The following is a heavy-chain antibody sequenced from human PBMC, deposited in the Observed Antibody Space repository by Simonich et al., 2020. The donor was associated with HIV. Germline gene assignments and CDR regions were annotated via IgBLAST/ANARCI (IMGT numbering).Heavy chain of an antibody. CDR1: GYTFTGNY. CDR2: INANTGNP. D-gene: IGHD6-13*01. V-gene: IGHV7-4-1*02. CDR3: ARGKYSSSWWSLDY. Sequence: QVQLVQSGAAVKKPGASVKVSCKASGYTFTGNYMHWVRQAPGKGLEWMGWINANTGNPTYAQGFTGRFVFSLDTSVSTEYLQISSLKSEDTALYYCARGKYSSSWWSLDYWGQGTLVTVSS. J-gene: IGHJ4*02.